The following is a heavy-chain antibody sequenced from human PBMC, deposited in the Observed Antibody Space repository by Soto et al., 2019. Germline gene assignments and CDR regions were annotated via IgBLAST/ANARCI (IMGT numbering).Heavy chain of an antibody. CDR2: ISGSGTDT. J-gene: IGHJ1*01. Sequence: GGSLRLSCAASGFTFRIYSLNWVRQAPGKGLEWVSAISGSGTDTHYAESVRGRFTISRDNSKNMLYLEMNSLRAEDTAVYYCVKDVHFYCTSTNCFSPGVGRSDETEGSHWGPGTLVTVSS. D-gene: IGHD2-2*01. CDR1: GFTFRIYS. CDR3: VKDVHFYCTSTNCFSPGVGRSDETEGSH. V-gene: IGHV3-23*01.